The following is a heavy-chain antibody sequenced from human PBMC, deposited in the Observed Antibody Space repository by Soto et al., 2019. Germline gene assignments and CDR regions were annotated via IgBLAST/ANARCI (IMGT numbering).Heavy chain of an antibody. CDR2: MSHSGGT. Sequence: QVQLQQWGAGLLKPSETLSLTCAVYGGSVSSGSYYWSWIRQPPGKGLEWIGEMSHSGGTHFNPSLKSRVTISVDTSKNQFSLKMSFVAAAVTALYYCARVERGTATTVVDAFDIWGPGTMGTVSS. CDR3: ARVERGTATTVVDAFDI. V-gene: IGHV4-34*01. J-gene: IGHJ3*02. D-gene: IGHD1-1*01. CDR1: GGSVSSGSYY.